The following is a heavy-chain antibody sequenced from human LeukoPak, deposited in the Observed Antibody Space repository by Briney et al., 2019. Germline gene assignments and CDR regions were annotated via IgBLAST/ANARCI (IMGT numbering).Heavy chain of an antibody. CDR1: GYTFTGYY. J-gene: IGHJ6*02. CDR2: INPNSRGT. V-gene: IGHV1-2*02. Sequence: ASVKVSCKASGYTFTGYYMHWVRQAPGQGLEWMGWINPNSRGTNYAQKFQGRVTMTRDTSISTAYMELSRLRSDDTAVYYCARRYDFWSGYSTSYGMDVWGQGTTVTVSS. D-gene: IGHD3-3*01. CDR3: ARRYDFWSGYSTSYGMDV.